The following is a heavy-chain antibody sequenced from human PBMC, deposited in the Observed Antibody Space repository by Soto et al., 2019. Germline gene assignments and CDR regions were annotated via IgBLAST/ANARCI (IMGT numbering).Heavy chain of an antibody. J-gene: IGHJ4*02. V-gene: IGHV3-23*01. CDR1: GFTFSSYA. Sequence: EGQLLESGGGLVQPGGSLRLSCAGSGFTFSSYAMSWVRQAPGKGLEWVSAISGSGGSTYYADSVKGRFTISRDNSKNTLYLQMNSLRAEDTAVYYCAKDDWSFEGSVDYWGQGTLVTVSS. D-gene: IGHD3-10*01. CDR3: AKDDWSFEGSVDY. CDR2: ISGSGGST.